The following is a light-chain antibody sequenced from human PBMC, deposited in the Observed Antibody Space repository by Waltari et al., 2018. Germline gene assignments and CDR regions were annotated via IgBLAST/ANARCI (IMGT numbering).Light chain of an antibody. CDR1: NLGDKY. V-gene: IGLV3-1*01. J-gene: IGLJ2*01. CDR3: QTWDSTYVV. CDR2: QDV. Sequence: SYELTQPPSVSVSPGQTANISCSGNNLGDKYVCWYHQKPGQSPVLVIYQDVKRPSGIPERFSGSNSGNTATLTISGTQAMDEADYYGQTWDSTYVVVGGGTTLTVL.